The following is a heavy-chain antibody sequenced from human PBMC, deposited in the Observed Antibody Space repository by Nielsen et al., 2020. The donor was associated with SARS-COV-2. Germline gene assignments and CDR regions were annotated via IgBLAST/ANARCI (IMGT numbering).Heavy chain of an antibody. Sequence: GGSLRLSCAASGFTFSSYAMSWVRQAPGKGLEWVSAISRGGDTTYYADSVKGRFTISRDNSKNTLYLQINSLRAEDTAIYYCAIPSSGYNFGIFDSWGQGTLVTVSS. CDR1: GFTFSSYA. CDR3: AIPSSGYNFGIFDS. CDR2: ISRGGDTT. D-gene: IGHD5-18*01. V-gene: IGHV3-23*01. J-gene: IGHJ4*02.